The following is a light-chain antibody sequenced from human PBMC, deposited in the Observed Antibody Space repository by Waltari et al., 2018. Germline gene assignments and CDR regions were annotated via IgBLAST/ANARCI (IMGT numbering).Light chain of an antibody. CDR1: TSHIGNNY. CDR3: GTWDNNLSALV. CDR2: ESE. Sequence: QSVLTQPPSVSAAPGQQVTISCPGSTSHIGNNYVSWYQQLPGAAPKVFIYESEKRPSGIPDRFSGSKSGTSASLGITGLQTGDEAAYYCGTWDNNLSALVFGGGTKLTVL. V-gene: IGLV1-51*02. J-gene: IGLJ2*01.